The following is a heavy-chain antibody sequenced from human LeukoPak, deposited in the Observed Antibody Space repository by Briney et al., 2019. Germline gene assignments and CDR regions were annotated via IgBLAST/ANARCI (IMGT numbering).Heavy chain of an antibody. D-gene: IGHD3-22*01. J-gene: IGHJ3*02. Sequence: GGSLRLSCAASGFTFSSYSMNWVRQAPGKGLEWVSSISSSSSSYIYYADSVKGRFTISRDNAKNSLYLQMNSLRAEDTAVYYCARVPLYSYYYDSSGYYGFGFFDIWGQGTMVTVSS. CDR1: GFTFSSYS. CDR2: ISSSSSSYI. V-gene: IGHV3-21*01. CDR3: ARVPLYSYYYDSSGYYGFGFFDI.